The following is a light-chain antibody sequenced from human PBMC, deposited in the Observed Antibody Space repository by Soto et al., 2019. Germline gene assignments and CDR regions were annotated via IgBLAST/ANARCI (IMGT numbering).Light chain of an antibody. CDR2: DVS. J-gene: IGLJ2*01. CDR1: SSDIGGYNY. CDR3: SSYASSNTQV. Sequence: QSALTQPASVSGSPGQSITVSCIGTSSDIGGYNYVPWYQQHPGKAPKLMIHDVSNRPSGVSDRFSGSKSGNTASLTISGLQVDDEAYYYCSSYASSNTQVFGGGTKLTVL. V-gene: IGLV2-14*01.